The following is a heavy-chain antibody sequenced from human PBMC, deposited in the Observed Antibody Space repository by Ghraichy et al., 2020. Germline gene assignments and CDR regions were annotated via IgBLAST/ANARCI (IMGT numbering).Heavy chain of an antibody. CDR3: ARSGSGSSSDYYYYYMDV. CDR2: INPNSGGT. D-gene: IGHD6-6*01. Sequence: ASVKVSCKASGYTFTGYYMHWVRQAPGQGLEWMGWINPNSGGTNYAQKFQGCVTMTRDTSISTAYMELSRLRSDDTAVYYCARSGSGSSSDYYYYYMDVWGKGTTVTVSS. CDR1: GYTFTGYY. J-gene: IGHJ6*03. V-gene: IGHV1-2*04.